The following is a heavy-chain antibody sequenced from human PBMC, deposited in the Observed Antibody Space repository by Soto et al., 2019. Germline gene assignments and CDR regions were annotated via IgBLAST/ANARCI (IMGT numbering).Heavy chain of an antibody. CDR3: AKAEGDTAMLIDCAFDT. J-gene: IGHJ3*02. V-gene: IGHV3-9*01. CDR2: ITWNSHSV. D-gene: IGHD5-18*01. CDR1: GFTFDDYS. Sequence: EVQLVESGGGTVQPGRSLRLSCAASGFTFDDYSMHWVRQVQGRGLEWVSSITWNSHSVAYADSVKGRFTISRDNDKTSLFLQMNSLRPEDTALYYCAKAEGDTAMLIDCAFDTWGQGTMVTVSS.